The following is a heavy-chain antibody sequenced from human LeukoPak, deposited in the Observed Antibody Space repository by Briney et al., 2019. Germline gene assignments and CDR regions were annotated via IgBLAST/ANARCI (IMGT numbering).Heavy chain of an antibody. CDR2: ISPYNSNT. V-gene: IGHV1-18*01. CDR1: GYTFTSYG. D-gene: IGHD2-2*03. CDR3: ARSLHRRGYCSSTSCERSYYYYMDV. Sequence: ASVKVSCKASGYTFTSYGISWVRQAPGQGLEWMGWISPYNSNTYYAQNLQGRVTMTTDTSTSTTYMELSSLRSEDTAVYYCARSLHRRGYCSSTSCERSYYYYMDVWGKGTTVTVSS. J-gene: IGHJ6*03.